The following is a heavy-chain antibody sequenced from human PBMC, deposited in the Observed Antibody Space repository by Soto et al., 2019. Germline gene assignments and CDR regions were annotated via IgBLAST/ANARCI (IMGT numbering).Heavy chain of an antibody. CDR2: VHYSGTT. V-gene: IGHV4-59*01. CDR1: GGSISSYY. CDR3: ARGTALIYGDYPGAGYFDF. Sequence: SETLSLTWTVSGGSISSYYWRWIRQSPGRGLEWIGYVHYSGTTTYNPSLKSRVAMSLDSSKRQFSLTLNSVTAADTAVYYCARGTALIYGDYPGAGYFDFWGQGIQVTVSS. D-gene: IGHD4-17*01. J-gene: IGHJ4*02.